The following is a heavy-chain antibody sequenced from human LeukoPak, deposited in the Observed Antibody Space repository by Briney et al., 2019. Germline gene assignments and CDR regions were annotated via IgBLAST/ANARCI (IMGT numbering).Heavy chain of an antibody. CDR3: ARDRRFLEWFLFDY. V-gene: IGHV3-21*01. D-gene: IGHD3-3*01. CDR2: ISSSNTYI. CDR1: GFTFSSYN. J-gene: IGHJ4*02. Sequence: GGSLRLSCAASGFTFSSYNMNWVRQAPGKGLEWVSSISSSNTYIYYADSVKGRFTVSRDNAKNSLYLQLNSLRAEDTAVYYCARDRRFLEWFLFDYWGQGTLVTVSS.